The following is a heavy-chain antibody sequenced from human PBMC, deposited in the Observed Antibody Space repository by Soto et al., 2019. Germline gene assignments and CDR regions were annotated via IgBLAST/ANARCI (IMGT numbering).Heavy chain of an antibody. Sequence: NPSETLSLTCTVSGGSISSYYWSWIRQPPGKGLEWIGYIYYNGITNYNPSLKSRVTISVDTSRNQFSLRLSSVTAADTAVYYCSRTDGYSYDYSGQGSSVTVSS. J-gene: IGHJ4*02. CDR2: IYYNGIT. D-gene: IGHD5-12*01. V-gene: IGHV4-59*01. CDR1: GGSISSYY. CDR3: SRTDGYSYDY.